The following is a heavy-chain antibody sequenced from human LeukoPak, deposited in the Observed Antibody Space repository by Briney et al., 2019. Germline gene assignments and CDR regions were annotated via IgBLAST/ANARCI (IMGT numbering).Heavy chain of an antibody. CDR1: GGSISSSKYY. CDR3: ARGGIYYDSSGYSNFDY. D-gene: IGHD3-22*01. J-gene: IGHJ4*02. CDR2: IFNSGST. V-gene: IGHV4-39*07. Sequence: SETLSLTCTVSGGSISSSKYYWGWIRQPPGKGLEWIGTIFNSGSTHYNPSLKSRVTISVDTSKNQFSLKLSSVTAADTAVYYCARGGIYYDSSGYSNFDYWGQGTLVTVSS.